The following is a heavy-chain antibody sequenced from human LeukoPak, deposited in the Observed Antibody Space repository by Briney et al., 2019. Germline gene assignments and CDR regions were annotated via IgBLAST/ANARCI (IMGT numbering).Heavy chain of an antibody. J-gene: IGHJ4*02. CDR3: ARDPHYYDSSGYYSRASDY. Sequence: GGSLRLSCAASGFTFSSYWMHWVRQAPGKGLVWVSRISIDGSSTSYADSVKGRFTISRDNAKNTLYLQMNSLRAEDTAVYYCARDPHYYDSSGYYSRASDYWGQGTLVTVSS. CDR1: GFTFSSYW. D-gene: IGHD3-22*01. CDR2: ISIDGSST. V-gene: IGHV3-74*01.